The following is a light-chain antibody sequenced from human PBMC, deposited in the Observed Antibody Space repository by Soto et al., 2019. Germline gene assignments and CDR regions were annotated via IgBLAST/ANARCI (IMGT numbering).Light chain of an antibody. V-gene: IGLV2-23*01. Sequence: QSVLTQPASVPGSPGQSITISGTGTSSDVGSYNLVSWYQQHPGKAPKVMIYEGSKRPSGVSNRFSGSKSGNTASLTISGLQAEDEADYYCCSYAGSSTFYVFGAGTKVTVL. CDR3: CSYAGSSTFYV. J-gene: IGLJ1*01. CDR1: SSDVGSYNL. CDR2: EGS.